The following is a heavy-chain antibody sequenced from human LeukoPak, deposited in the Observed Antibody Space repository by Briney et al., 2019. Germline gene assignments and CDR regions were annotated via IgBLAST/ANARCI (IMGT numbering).Heavy chain of an antibody. J-gene: IGHJ3*02. Sequence: GGSLRLSCAASGFTFSSYDMSWVRQAPGKGLEWVSAISGSGGSTYYADSVKGRFTISRDNSKNTLYLQMNSLRAEDTAVYYCAKDLDYYDSSGYHSLGAFDIWGQGTMVTVSS. CDR1: GFTFSSYD. D-gene: IGHD3-22*01. CDR3: AKDLDYYDSSGYHSLGAFDI. CDR2: ISGSGGST. V-gene: IGHV3-23*01.